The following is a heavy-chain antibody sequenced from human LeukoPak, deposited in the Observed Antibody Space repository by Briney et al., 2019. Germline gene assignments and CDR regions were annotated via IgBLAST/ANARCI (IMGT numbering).Heavy chain of an antibody. D-gene: IGHD3-9*01. Sequence: GASVKVSCKASGYTFTSYDINWVRQATGQGLEWMGWMNPNSGNTNYAQKLQGRVTMTTDTSTSTAYMELRSLRSDDTAVYYCARDGYYDILTGFGRDAFDIWGQGTMVTVSS. CDR3: ARDGYYDILTGFGRDAFDI. CDR2: MNPNSGNT. J-gene: IGHJ3*02. CDR1: GYTFTSYD. V-gene: IGHV1-18*01.